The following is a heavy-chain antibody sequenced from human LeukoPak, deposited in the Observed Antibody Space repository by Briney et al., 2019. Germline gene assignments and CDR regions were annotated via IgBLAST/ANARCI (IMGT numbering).Heavy chain of an antibody. Sequence: SSETLSLTCTVSGGSISSSNYYWGWIRQPPGKGLEWIGEINHSGSTNYNPSLKSRVTISVDTSKNQFSLKLSSVTAADTAVYYCARAVIQLWSKKVDYWGQGTLVTVSS. CDR3: ARAVIQLWSKKVDY. J-gene: IGHJ4*02. V-gene: IGHV4-39*07. CDR2: INHSGST. CDR1: GGSISSSNYY. D-gene: IGHD5-18*01.